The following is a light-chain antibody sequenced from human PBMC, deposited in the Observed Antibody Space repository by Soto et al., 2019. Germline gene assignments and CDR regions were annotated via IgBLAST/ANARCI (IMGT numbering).Light chain of an antibody. V-gene: IGLV1-44*01. Sequence: QSVLTQPPSASGTPGQRVTISCSGSSSNIGSITVSWYQQFPGTAPKLLIHNNNQRPSGVPDRFSGSKSGTSASLAISGLQSDDEADYYCAAWDDSLDGFWVFGGGTKVTVL. CDR1: SSNIGSIT. CDR3: AAWDDSLDGFWV. CDR2: NNN. J-gene: IGLJ3*02.